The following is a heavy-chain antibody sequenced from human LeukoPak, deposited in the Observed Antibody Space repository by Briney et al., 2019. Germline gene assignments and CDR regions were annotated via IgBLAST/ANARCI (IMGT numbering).Heavy chain of an antibody. CDR3: AKAPSGDSSGWHPYYYYYYGMDV. V-gene: IGHV3-23*01. CDR1: GFTFSSYA. CDR2: ISGSGGST. Sequence: GGSLRLSCAASGFTFSSYAMSWVRQAPGKGLEWVSAISGSGGSTYYADSVKGRFTISRDNSKNTLYLQMNSLRAEDTAVYYCAKAPSGDSSGWHPYYYYYYGMDVWGQGTTVTVSS. J-gene: IGHJ6*02. D-gene: IGHD6-19*01.